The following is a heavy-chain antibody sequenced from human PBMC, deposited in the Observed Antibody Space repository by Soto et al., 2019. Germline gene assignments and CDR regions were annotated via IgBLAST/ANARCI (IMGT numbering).Heavy chain of an antibody. V-gene: IGHV3-23*01. Sequence: GGSLRLSCAASGFTFGNFVMRWVRQTPGKGLEWVSTITETGGDTYYTDSVTGRFTISRDNSKNTLYLQMTSLRAEDTALYYCTKASSDRNHMEVWGPGTTVTVSS. J-gene: IGHJ6*02. CDR3: TKASSDRNHMEV. CDR1: GFTFGNFV. CDR2: ITETGGDT.